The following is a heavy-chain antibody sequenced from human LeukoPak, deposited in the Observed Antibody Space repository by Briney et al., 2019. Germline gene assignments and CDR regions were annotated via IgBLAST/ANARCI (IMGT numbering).Heavy chain of an antibody. J-gene: IGHJ1*01. CDR1: GGSISSYY. CDR2: IYYSGST. V-gene: IGHV4-59*01. CDR3: ARDTDEYFQH. Sequence: SETLSLTCTVSGGSISSYYWSWIRQPPGKGLEWTGYIYYSGSTNYNPSLKSRVTISVDTSKNQFSLKLSSVTAADTAVYYCARDTDEYFQHWGQGTLVTVSS. D-gene: IGHD2-8*02.